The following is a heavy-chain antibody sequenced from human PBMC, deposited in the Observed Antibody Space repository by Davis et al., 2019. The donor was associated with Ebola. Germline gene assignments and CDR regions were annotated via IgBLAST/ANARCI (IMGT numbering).Heavy chain of an antibody. V-gene: IGHV4-34*01. CDR2: INHSGST. Sequence: SETLSLTCAVYGGSFSGYYWSWIRQPPGKGLEWIGEINHSGSTNYNPSLKSRVTISVDTSKNQFSLKLSSVTAADTAVYYCARAPPRNCSSTSCYRVRVFDYWGQGTLVTVSS. D-gene: IGHD2-2*01. CDR1: GGSFSGYY. CDR3: ARAPPRNCSSTSCYRVRVFDY. J-gene: IGHJ4*02.